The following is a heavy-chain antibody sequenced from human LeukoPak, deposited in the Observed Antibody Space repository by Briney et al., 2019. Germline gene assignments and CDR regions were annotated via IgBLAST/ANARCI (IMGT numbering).Heavy chain of an antibody. CDR2: IYYSGST. V-gene: IGHV4-39*01. CDR3: ARHVVGYSYDSSGGSLDY. CDR1: GGSISSSSYY. D-gene: IGHD3-22*01. J-gene: IGHJ4*02. Sequence: SETLSLTCTVSGGSISSSSYYCGWIRQPPGKGLEWIGSIYYSGSTYYNPSLKSRDTISVDTSKNQFSLKLSSVTAADTAVYYCARHVVGYSYDSSGGSLDYWGQGTLVTVSS.